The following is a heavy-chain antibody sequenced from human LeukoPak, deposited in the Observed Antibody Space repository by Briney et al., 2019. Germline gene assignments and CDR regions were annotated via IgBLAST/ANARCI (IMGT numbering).Heavy chain of an antibody. V-gene: IGHV4-59*01. CDR2: IYYSGST. Sequence: SETLSLTCTVSGGSISSYFWSWIRQPPGKGLEWIGYIYYSGSTIYNSSLKSRVTISVDTSKSQLSLKLSSVTAADTAVYYCARMYSSGWYFDLWGRGTLVTVSS. CDR1: GGSISSYF. CDR3: ARMYSSGWYFDL. D-gene: IGHD6-19*01. J-gene: IGHJ2*01.